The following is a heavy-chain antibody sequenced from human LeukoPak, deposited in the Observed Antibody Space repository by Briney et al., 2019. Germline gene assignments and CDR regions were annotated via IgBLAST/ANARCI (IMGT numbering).Heavy chain of an antibody. CDR1: GGSINSGSFY. V-gene: IGHV4-61*02. CDR3: ARSRGFSYGFNFDY. CDR2: IYSGGHT. J-gene: IGHJ4*02. Sequence: SETLSPTCTVSGGSINSGSFYWSWIRQPAGKGLEWIGRIYSGGHTNYNPSLKSRVTVSADTSKNQFSLNLSSVTAADTAVYYCARSRGFSYGFNFDYWGQGTLVTVSS. D-gene: IGHD5-18*01.